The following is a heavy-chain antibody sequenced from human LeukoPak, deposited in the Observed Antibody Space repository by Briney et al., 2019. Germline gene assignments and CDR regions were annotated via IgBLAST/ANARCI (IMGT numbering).Heavy chain of an antibody. CDR2: ISWNSGSI. Sequence: GGSLRLSCAASGFTFDDYAMHWVRQAPGKGLEWVSGISWNSGSIGYADSVKGRFTISRDNAKNSLYLQMNSLRAEDTAVYYCARAGVDTAYYYYGMDVWGQGTTVTVSS. D-gene: IGHD5-18*01. J-gene: IGHJ6*02. CDR1: GFTFDDYA. CDR3: ARAGVDTAYYYYGMDV. V-gene: IGHV3-9*01.